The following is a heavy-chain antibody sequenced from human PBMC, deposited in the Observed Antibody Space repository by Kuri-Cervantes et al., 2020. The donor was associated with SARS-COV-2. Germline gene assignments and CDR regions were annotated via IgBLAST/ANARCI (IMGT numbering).Heavy chain of an antibody. CDR3: AREGSYGYAFDI. J-gene: IGHJ3*02. CDR1: GLTFSNYW. D-gene: IGHD1-26*01. V-gene: IGHV3-7*01. Sequence: GESLKISCAASGLTFSNYWMRWVRQAPGKGPEWVASIKKDGSEGYYVDSVKGRFTISRDDAKNSLYLQMNSLRAEDTAVYYCAREGSYGYAFDIWGQGTMVTVSS. CDR2: IKKDGSEG.